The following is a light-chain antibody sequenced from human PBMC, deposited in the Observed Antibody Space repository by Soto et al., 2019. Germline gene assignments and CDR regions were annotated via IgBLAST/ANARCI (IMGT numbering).Light chain of an antibody. J-gene: IGKJ2*01. V-gene: IGKV2-28*01. Sequence: DIVLTQSPLSLPVTPGEPASISCRSSQSLLHSNGYNYLSWYLQKPGQSPQLLIYLGSNRASGVPDRFSGSGSGTDFTLTISSLQSEDFAIYYCQQYNIWPYTFGQGTKLEIK. CDR2: LGS. CDR3: QQYNIWPYT. CDR1: QSLLHSNGYNY.